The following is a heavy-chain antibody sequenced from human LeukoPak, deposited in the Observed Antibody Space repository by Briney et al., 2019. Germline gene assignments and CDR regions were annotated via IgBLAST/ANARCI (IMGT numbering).Heavy chain of an antibody. Sequence: GGSLRLSCAASGFTFSGSGMHWVRQAPGKGLEWVTFIRYDGSNKYYTDSVKGRFTISRDNSKNTLYLQMNSLRAEDTAVYYCARGPSYYDFWSGYSLDYWGQGTLVTVSS. CDR2: IRYDGSNK. V-gene: IGHV3-30*02. D-gene: IGHD3-3*01. CDR3: ARGPSYYDFWSGYSLDY. CDR1: GFTFSGSG. J-gene: IGHJ4*02.